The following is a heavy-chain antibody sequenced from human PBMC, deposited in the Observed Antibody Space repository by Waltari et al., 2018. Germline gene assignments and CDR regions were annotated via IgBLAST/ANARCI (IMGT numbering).Heavy chain of an antibody. V-gene: IGHV4-39*07. J-gene: IGHJ5*02. Sequence: QLQLQESGPGLVKPSETLSLNCTVSGGSISSSSYYWGWIRQPPGKGLEWIGSIYYSGSTYYNPPRKRRVTISVDTSKNQFSLKLRSVTAADTAVYYCARDWGRDSGDYANWFDPWGQGTLVTVSS. D-gene: IGHD4-17*01. CDR3: ARDWGRDSGDYANWFDP. CDR1: GGSISSSSYY. CDR2: IYYSGST.